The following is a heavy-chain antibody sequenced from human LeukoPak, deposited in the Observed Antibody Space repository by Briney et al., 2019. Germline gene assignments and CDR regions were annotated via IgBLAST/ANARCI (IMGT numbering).Heavy chain of an antibody. D-gene: IGHD3-3*01. CDR3: ASVTIFGVVGAFDI. J-gene: IGHJ3*02. CDR1: GGSISSYY. Sequence: PETLSLTCTVSGGSISSYYWSWIRQPPGKGLEWIGYIYYSGSTNYNPSLKSRVTISVDTSKNQFSLKLSSVTAADTAVYYCASVTIFGVVGAFDIWGQGTMVTVSS. V-gene: IGHV4-59*01. CDR2: IYYSGST.